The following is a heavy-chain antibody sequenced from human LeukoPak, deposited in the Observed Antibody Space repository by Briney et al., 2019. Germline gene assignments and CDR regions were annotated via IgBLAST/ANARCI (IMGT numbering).Heavy chain of an antibody. CDR3: AKWTAVPTNDY. Sequence: PGGSLGLSCAASGFTFSNYAMSCVRQAPGKGLEWVSAISGSGGTAYYADSVKGRVTISRDNSKNTPWLQMTSLRAEDTAVYYCAKWTAVPTNDYWGQGTLVTVSS. D-gene: IGHD5-12*01. V-gene: IGHV3-23*01. CDR2: ISGSGGTA. J-gene: IGHJ4*02. CDR1: GFTFSNYA.